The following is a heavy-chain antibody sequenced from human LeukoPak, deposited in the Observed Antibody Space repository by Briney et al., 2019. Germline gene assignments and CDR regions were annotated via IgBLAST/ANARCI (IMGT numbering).Heavy chain of an antibody. V-gene: IGHV3-48*01. J-gene: IGHJ2*01. CDR2: ISSSSSSI. D-gene: IGHD3/OR15-3a*01. CDR3: AKDWTGTKPFDL. Sequence: GGSLRLSCAASGFTFSNSDMNWVHQAPGKGLEWVSFISSSSSSIYYADSVKGRFTISRDNAKNSLYLQMNSLRAEDTAVYYCAKDWTGTKPFDLWGRGTLVTVSS. CDR1: GFTFSNSD.